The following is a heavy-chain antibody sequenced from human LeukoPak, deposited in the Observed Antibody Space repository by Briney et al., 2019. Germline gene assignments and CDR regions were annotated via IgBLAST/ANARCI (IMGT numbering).Heavy chain of an antibody. D-gene: IGHD3-3*01. Sequence: GASVKVSCKASRYTFTGFYMHWVRQAPGQGLEWMGWINPNSGVTDYAQNFQGRVTMTRDTSISTAYVELSRLRSDDTAVYYCARGGIRFLEWLLPMDVWGKGTTVTVSS. CDR3: ARGGIRFLEWLLPMDV. J-gene: IGHJ6*03. CDR2: INPNSGVT. CDR1: RYTFTGFY. V-gene: IGHV1-2*02.